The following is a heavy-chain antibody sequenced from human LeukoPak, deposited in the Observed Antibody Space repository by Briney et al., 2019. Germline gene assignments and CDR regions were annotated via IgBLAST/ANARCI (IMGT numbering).Heavy chain of an antibody. Sequence: PGGSLRLSCAASGFTFRNYGMNWVREAPGKGLEWVSYISSSGSTIYYADSVKGRFTISRDNAKKSLHLQMNSLRAEDTALYYCARGEEYISSLYQCDYWGQGTLVTVSS. J-gene: IGHJ4*02. CDR1: GFTFRNYG. D-gene: IGHD6-13*01. CDR2: ISSSGSTI. CDR3: ARGEEYISSLYQCDY. V-gene: IGHV3-48*01.